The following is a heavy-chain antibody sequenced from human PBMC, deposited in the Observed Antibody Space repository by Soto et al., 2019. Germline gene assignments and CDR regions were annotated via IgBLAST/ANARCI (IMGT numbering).Heavy chain of an antibody. CDR3: ARMNHLAPKRNAFDI. V-gene: IGHV4-59*01. CDR2: VHYSGST. Sequence: SETLSLTCTVSDDSISHYFWTWIRQPPGKGLEWIGYVHYSGSTDYNPSLKSRVTTSVDTSKNQFSLKLSFVTAADTAVYYCARMNHLAPKRNAFDIWGQGTMVTVSS. J-gene: IGHJ3*02. CDR1: DDSISHYF.